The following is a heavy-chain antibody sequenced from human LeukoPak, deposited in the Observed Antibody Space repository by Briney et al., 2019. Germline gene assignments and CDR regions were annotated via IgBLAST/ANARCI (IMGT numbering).Heavy chain of an antibody. Sequence: GGSLRLSCAASGFTFSSYGMHWVRQAPGKGLEWVVVISYDGSNKYYADSVKGRFTISRDNSKNTLYLQMNSLRAEDTAVYYCAKGEYYYDSSGYYYSWGQGTLVTVSS. D-gene: IGHD3-22*01. CDR3: AKGEYYYDSSGYYYS. V-gene: IGHV3-30*18. CDR2: ISYDGSNK. J-gene: IGHJ4*02. CDR1: GFTFSSYG.